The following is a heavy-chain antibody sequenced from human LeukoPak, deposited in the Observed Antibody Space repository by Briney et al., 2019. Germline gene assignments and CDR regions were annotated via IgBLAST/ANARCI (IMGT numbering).Heavy chain of an antibody. CDR1: GFTFSNLA. V-gene: IGHV3-23*01. J-gene: IGHJ4*02. Sequence: PGGSLRLSCAASGFTFSNLAMGWVRQAPGKGLAWVSAISASGGTTYYADSVKGHFTISRDNSKNTLYLQMNSLRTEDTAVYYCARDPAATGDYFDYWGQGTLVTVSS. D-gene: IGHD6-13*01. CDR2: ISASGGTT. CDR3: ARDPAATGDYFDY.